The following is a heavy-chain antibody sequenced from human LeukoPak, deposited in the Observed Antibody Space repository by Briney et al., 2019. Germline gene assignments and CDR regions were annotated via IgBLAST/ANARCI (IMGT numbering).Heavy chain of an antibody. V-gene: IGHV4-34*01. CDR1: GESLNRYY. D-gene: IGHD2-15*01. CDR2: IYESGTT. CDR3: ARGAWATRLGS. J-gene: IGHJ4*02. Sequence: SETLSLTCAVYGESLNRYYWRWVRQPPGEGLEWIGEIYESGTTEYNPSLKSRVTISMVPSKHQFSLSLSSVTAADTAVYYCARGAWATRLGSWGLGTPVIVSS.